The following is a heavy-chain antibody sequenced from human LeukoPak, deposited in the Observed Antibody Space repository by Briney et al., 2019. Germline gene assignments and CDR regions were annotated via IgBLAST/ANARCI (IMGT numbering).Heavy chain of an antibody. CDR3: ARAASDYDILTGYIPAPFDY. J-gene: IGHJ4*02. V-gene: IGHV4-61*02. Sequence: PSETLSLTCTVSGGSISSGSYYWSWLRQPAGKGLDWIGRIYTSGSTNYNPSLKSRVTISVDTSKNQFSLKLSSVTAADTAVYYCARAASDYDILTGYIPAPFDYWGQGTLVTVSS. D-gene: IGHD3-9*01. CDR2: IYTSGST. CDR1: GGSISSGSYY.